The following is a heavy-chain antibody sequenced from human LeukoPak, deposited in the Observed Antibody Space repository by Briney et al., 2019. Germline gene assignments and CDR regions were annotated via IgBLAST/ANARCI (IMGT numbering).Heavy chain of an antibody. J-gene: IGHJ4*02. CDR3: ARDLSYCGGDCYSGYFDY. Sequence: XXXSGGSTSYAQKFQGRVTMTRDTSTSTVYMELSSLRSEDTAVYYCARDLSYCGGDCYSGYFDYWGQGTLVTVSS. CDR2: XXXSGGST. V-gene: IGHV1-46*01. D-gene: IGHD2-21*02.